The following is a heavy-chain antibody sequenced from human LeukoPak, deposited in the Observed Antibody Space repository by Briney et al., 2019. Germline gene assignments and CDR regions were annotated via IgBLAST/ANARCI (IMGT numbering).Heavy chain of an antibody. V-gene: IGHV3-66*02. CDR3: ARSRTIFGVVRWYFDY. D-gene: IGHD3-3*01. CDR2: IYSGGST. J-gene: IGHJ4*02. CDR1: GFTVSSNY. Sequence: GGSLRLSCAASGFTVSSNYMSWVRQAPGKGPEWVSVIYSGGSTYYADSVKGRFTISRDNSKNTLYLQMNSQRAEDTAVYYCARSRTIFGVVRWYFDYWGQGTLVTVSS.